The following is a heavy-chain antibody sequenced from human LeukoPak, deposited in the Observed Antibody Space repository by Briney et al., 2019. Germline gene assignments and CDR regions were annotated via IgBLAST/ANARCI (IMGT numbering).Heavy chain of an antibody. D-gene: IGHD1-26*01. Sequence: GGSLRLSCAASGFTFSTYNMDWVRQAPGKGLEWLSYITSSSSTIYYADSVKGRFTISRDNAKNSLYLQMNSLRAEDTAVYYCARDLSVGAKPDLGFDYWGQGTLVTVSS. CDR1: GFTFSTYN. V-gene: IGHV3-48*01. J-gene: IGHJ4*02. CDR3: ARDLSVGAKPDLGFDY. CDR2: ITSSSSTI.